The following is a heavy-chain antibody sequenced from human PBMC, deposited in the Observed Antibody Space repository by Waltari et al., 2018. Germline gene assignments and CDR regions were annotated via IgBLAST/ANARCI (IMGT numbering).Heavy chain of an antibody. CDR1: GYTFIDYF. CDR3: APLPGGSGQTFDY. V-gene: IGHV1-69-2*01. J-gene: IGHJ4*02. CDR2: IDPEDGET. D-gene: IGHD3-10*01. Sequence: VQLVQSGAEVKKPGATVKISCKASGYTFIDYFMHWVQQAPGKGLAWGGRIDPEDGETVYAEKFQGRVTITADTSTDTSYLELSSLRSDDTAVYYCAPLPGGSGQTFDYWGQGTLLTVSS.